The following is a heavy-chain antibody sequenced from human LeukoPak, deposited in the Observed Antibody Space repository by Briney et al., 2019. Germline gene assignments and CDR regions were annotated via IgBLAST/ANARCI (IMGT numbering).Heavy chain of an antibody. Sequence: GGSLRLSCAASGFTFSNYAMSWVRQAPGKGLEWVSGITSSGGSTYYADSLGRFSISRDNSKNTLFLQITSLRAEDTAVYYCGVGGRGMGAAMIVYWGVGTLVTVSS. D-gene: IGHD2-2*01. CDR3: GVGGRGMGAAMIVY. CDR2: ITSSGGST. CDR1: GFTFSNYA. J-gene: IGHJ4*02. V-gene: IGHV3-23*01.